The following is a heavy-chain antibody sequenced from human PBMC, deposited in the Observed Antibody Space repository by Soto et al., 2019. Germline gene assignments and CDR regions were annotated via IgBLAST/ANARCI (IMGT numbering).Heavy chain of an antibody. Sequence: SVKVSCKASGFTFTSSAVQWVRQARGQRLEWIGWIVVGSGNTNYAQKFQERVTITRDMSTSTAYMELSSLRSEDTAVYYCAADSHMVRGVIKDYWGQGTLVTVSS. CDR2: IVVGSGNT. J-gene: IGHJ4*02. D-gene: IGHD3-10*01. V-gene: IGHV1-58*01. CDR3: AADSHMVRGVIKDY. CDR1: GFTFTSSA.